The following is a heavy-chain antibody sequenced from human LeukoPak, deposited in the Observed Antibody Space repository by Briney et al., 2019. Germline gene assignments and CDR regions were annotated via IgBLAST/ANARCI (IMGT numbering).Heavy chain of an antibody. CDR3: ARAGHCSSTSCYTYYFDY. J-gene: IGHJ4*02. D-gene: IGHD2-2*02. V-gene: IGHV3-48*04. CDR2: ISNSSSTI. Sequence: GGSLRLSCAASGFTFSSYSMNWVRQAPGKRRVWVSYISNSSSTIYYADSVKGRFTISRDNAKNSLYLQMNSLRAEDTAVYYCARAGHCSSTSCYTYYFDYWGQGTLVTVSS. CDR1: GFTFSSYS.